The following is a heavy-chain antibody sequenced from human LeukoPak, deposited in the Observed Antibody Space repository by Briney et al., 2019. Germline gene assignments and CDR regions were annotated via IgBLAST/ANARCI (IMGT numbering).Heavy chain of an antibody. J-gene: IGHJ4*02. CDR3: AREIRRDSSGYYYHYFDY. Sequence: ASVKVSCKASGYTFTSYDINWVRQATGQGLEWMGWMNPNSGNTGYAQKFQGRVTITRNTSISTAYMELSSLRSEDTAVYYCAREIRRDSSGYYYHYFDYWGQGTLVTVSS. D-gene: IGHD3-22*01. CDR1: GYTFTSYD. CDR2: MNPNSGNT. V-gene: IGHV1-8*03.